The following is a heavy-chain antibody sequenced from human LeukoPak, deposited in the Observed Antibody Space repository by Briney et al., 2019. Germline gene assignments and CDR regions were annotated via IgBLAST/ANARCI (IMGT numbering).Heavy chain of an antibody. V-gene: IGHV3-48*03. Sequence: GGSLRLSCAASGFTFSSYEMNWVRQAPGKGLEWISYISSSGSTIYYSDPVKGRFTISRDNSNNSLYLQMNSLRAEETAVYYCVRESFGSYYWFDPWGQGTLVTVSS. CDR1: GFTFSSYE. CDR2: ISSSGSTI. D-gene: IGHD1-26*01. J-gene: IGHJ5*02. CDR3: VRESFGSYYWFDP.